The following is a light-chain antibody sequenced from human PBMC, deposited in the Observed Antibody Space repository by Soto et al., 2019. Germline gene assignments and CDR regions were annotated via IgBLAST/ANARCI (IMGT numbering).Light chain of an antibody. Sequence: QSVLTQPPSVSGAPGQRVTISCTGSSSNIGAGNDVHWYKQVPGTAPKLLSYGNSNRPSGVPDRISGSKSGTSASLAITGLQTEDEADFYCQSYDSSLSAYVFGTGTKVTV. J-gene: IGLJ1*01. V-gene: IGLV1-40*01. CDR2: GNS. CDR3: QSYDSSLSAYV. CDR1: SSNIGAGND.